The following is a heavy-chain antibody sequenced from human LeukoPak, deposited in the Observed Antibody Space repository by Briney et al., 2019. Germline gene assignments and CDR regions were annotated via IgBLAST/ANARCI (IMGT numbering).Heavy chain of an antibody. J-gene: IGHJ4*02. CDR2: VRTTAEGETT. V-gene: IGHV3-15*01. Sequence: GGSLRLSCEGSGFIFNNAWMSWIRQAPGKGLEWVSRVRTTAEGETTDYAAPVRGRFTISRDDSKSTVYLQMNSLETEDTAIYYCTAGLGKTDDDSWGQGTLVTVSS. CDR3: TAGLGKTDDDS. D-gene: IGHD4-11*01. CDR1: GFIFNNAW.